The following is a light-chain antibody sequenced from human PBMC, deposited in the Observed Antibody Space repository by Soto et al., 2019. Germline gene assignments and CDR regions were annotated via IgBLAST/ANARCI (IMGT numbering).Light chain of an antibody. CDR3: TSYAGRNTWV. CDR1: SSDVGAYNY. CDR2: EVN. Sequence: QSALTQPPSASGSPGQSVTISCTGTSSDVGAYNYVSWYQQYPGKAPKLMIYEVNKRPSGVPDRFSGSMSSKTAYLTVSGLQPEDEAAYRCTSYAGRNTWVFGGGTEVAAL. J-gene: IGLJ3*02. V-gene: IGLV2-8*01.